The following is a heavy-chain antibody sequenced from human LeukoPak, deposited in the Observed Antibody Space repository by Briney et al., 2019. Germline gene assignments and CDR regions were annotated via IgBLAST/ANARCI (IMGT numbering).Heavy chain of an antibody. CDR2: IWYDGSNK. D-gene: IGHD6-6*01. Sequence: GGSLRLSCAACGFTFSRHGMHWVRQAPGKGLDGVAVIWYDGSNKYYADSVKGRFTISRDNSKTTLYLLMNSLSAEDTAVYYCARDISARYLDYWGQGTLVTVSS. CDR3: ARDISARYLDY. V-gene: IGHV3-33*01. CDR1: GFTFSRHG. J-gene: IGHJ4*02.